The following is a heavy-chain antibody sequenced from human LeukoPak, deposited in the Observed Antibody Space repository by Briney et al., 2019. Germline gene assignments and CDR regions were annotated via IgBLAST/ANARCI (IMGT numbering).Heavy chain of an antibody. CDR3: ARHLDDSSGYYYRTMYYFDY. Sequence: GESLKISYKGSGYSFTTYRIGWVLQMPGKGLEWMGVISPGDSDTRYSPSFQGQVTISADKSISTAYLQWSSLKASDTAMYYCARHLDDSSGYYYRTMYYFDYWGQGTLVTVSS. J-gene: IGHJ4*02. CDR2: ISPGDSDT. V-gene: IGHV5-51*01. D-gene: IGHD3-22*01. CDR1: GYSFTTYR.